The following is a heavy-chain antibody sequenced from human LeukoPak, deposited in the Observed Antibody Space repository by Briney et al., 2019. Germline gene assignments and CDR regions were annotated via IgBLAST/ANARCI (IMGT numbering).Heavy chain of an antibody. CDR3: ARPSRPYRSSEYFQH. D-gene: IGHD6-13*01. CDR2: ISSSGSTI. Sequence: GGSLRLSCAASGFTFSSYEMNWVRQVPGKGLEWISYISSSGSTIYFADSVKGRFTISRDNAKNSLYLQMNSLRAEDTAVYYCARPSRPYRSSEYFQHWGQGTLVIVFS. J-gene: IGHJ1*01. V-gene: IGHV3-48*03. CDR1: GFTFSSYE.